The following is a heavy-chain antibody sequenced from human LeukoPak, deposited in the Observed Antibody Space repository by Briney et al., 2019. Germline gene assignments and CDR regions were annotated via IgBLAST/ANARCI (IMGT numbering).Heavy chain of an antibody. CDR2: INHSGST. CDR3: ARTPVMVRLRGGWFDP. CDR1: GGSFSGYY. D-gene: IGHD3-10*01. J-gene: IGHJ5*02. Sequence: KPSETLSLTCAVYGGSFSGYYWSWIRQPPGKGLEWMGEINHSGSTNYNPSLKSRVTISVDTSKNQFSLKLSSVTAADTAVYYCARTPVMVRLRGGWFDPWGQGTLVTVSS. V-gene: IGHV4-34*01.